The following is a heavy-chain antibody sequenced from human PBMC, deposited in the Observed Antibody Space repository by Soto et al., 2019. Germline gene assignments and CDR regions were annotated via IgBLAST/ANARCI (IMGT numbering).Heavy chain of an antibody. CDR3: ARDSGGGYAMDV. V-gene: IGHV3-48*02. CDR1: GFTIRDWH. J-gene: IGHJ6*02. Sequence: EVQLVESGGDLVQPGGSLRLSCEASGFTIRDWHMDWVRQAPGKGLEWVSYISKYSDAIYYADSVKGRFTISRDNAKNSLSLQMNSLRDKDTAVYYCARDSGGGYAMDVWGQGTTVTVSS. D-gene: IGHD2-2*01. CDR2: ISKYSDAI.